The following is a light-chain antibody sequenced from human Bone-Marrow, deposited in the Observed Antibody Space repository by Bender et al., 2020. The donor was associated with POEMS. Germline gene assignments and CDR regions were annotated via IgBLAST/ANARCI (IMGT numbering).Light chain of an antibody. Sequence: QSALTQPASGSGSPGQSTTISCPGPSSDVGGYNYVSWYQQHPGKAPKVMIYDVSNRPSGVSNRFSGSKSGNTASLTISGLQVEDEADYYCCSYISSSTWVFGGGTKLTVL. V-gene: IGLV2-14*01. J-gene: IGLJ3*02. CDR1: SSDVGGYNY. CDR3: CSYISSSTWV. CDR2: DVS.